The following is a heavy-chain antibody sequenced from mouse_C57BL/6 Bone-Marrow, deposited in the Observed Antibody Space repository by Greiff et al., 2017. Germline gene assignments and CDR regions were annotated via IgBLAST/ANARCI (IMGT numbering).Heavy chain of an antibody. CDR2: IYPRDGST. J-gene: IGHJ1*03. CDR1: GYTFTDHT. Sequence: QVQLQQSDAELVKPGASVKISCKVSGYTFTDHTIHWMKQRPEQGLEWIGYIYPRDGSTKYNEKFKGKATLTADKSSSTAYMQLNSLTSEDSAVYCCARAPLLWLRTLGFDVWGTGTTVTVSS. CDR3: ARAPLLWLRTLGFDV. D-gene: IGHD2-2*01. V-gene: IGHV1-78*01.